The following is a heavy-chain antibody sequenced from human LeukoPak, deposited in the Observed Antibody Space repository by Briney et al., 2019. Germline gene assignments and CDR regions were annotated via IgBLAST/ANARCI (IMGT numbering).Heavy chain of an antibody. CDR2: SRNKAESYTT. CDR1: GFTFSDHF. D-gene: IGHD6-19*01. Sequence: GGSLSLSCAISGFTFSDHFLDWVRQAPGKGVEWVGRSRNKAESYTTEYAASVKGRFTISRDDSKSSLYLQMDSLKTEDTAVYYCVRVGSVAGSDYLDYWGQGTLVTVSS. V-gene: IGHV3-72*01. CDR3: VRVGSVAGSDYLDY. J-gene: IGHJ4*02.